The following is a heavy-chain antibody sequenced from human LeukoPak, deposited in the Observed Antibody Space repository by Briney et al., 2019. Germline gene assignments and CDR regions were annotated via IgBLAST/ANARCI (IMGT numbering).Heavy chain of an antibody. D-gene: IGHD1-26*01. J-gene: IGHJ5*02. CDR2: IYYTGST. CDR3: ARGGNYWPQWWFDP. V-gene: IGHV4-59*01. Sequence: KPSETLSLTCTVSGGSISTYYWSWIRQPPGKGLEWIGYIYYTGSTSYNPSLKSRVTMSLDVSKNQFSLELNSVTPADTAVYYCARGGNYWPQWWFDPWGRGTLVSVSS. CDR1: GGSISTYY.